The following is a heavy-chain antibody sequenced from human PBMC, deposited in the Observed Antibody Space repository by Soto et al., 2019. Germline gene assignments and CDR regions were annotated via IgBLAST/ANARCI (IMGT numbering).Heavy chain of an antibody. CDR2: ISDFNGQT. CDR1: GYTFTSYG. J-gene: IGHJ6*02. CDR3: ASGGDYYYGLDV. D-gene: IGHD3-16*01. Sequence: QVQLGQSGDEVQKPGASVKVSCRASGYTFTSYGVSWVRQDPGQGLEWMGWISDFNGQTNYIQKVQGRVTLTTEASTSTAYMELRTLRSDDTAVYYCASGGDYYYGLDVWGQGTTVTGSS. V-gene: IGHV1-18*01.